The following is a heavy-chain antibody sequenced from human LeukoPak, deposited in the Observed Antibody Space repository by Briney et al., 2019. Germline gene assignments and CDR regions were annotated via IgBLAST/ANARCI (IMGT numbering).Heavy chain of an antibody. D-gene: IGHD5-12*01. V-gene: IGHV4-34*01. Sequence: GEINHSGSTNYNPSLKSRVTISVDTSKNQFSLKLSSVTAADTAVYYCASIVATRATGNFDYWGQGTLVTVSS. CDR2: INHSGST. J-gene: IGHJ4*02. CDR3: ASIVATRATGNFDY.